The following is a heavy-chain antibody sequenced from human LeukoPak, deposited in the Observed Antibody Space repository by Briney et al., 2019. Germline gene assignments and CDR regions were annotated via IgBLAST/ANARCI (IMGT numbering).Heavy chain of an antibody. D-gene: IGHD6-19*01. CDR1: GFTFRNYR. CDR2: IKQDGSEE. J-gene: IGHJ4*02. CDR3: ARGRQWLTKGYFDY. Sequence: GGSLRLSCAVSGFTFRNYRMNWVRQAPGKGLEWVANIKQDGSEEYYVDSVKGRFTISRDNAKTSLYLQMNSLRAEDTAVYYCARGRQWLTKGYFDYWGQGTLVTVSS. V-gene: IGHV3-7*05.